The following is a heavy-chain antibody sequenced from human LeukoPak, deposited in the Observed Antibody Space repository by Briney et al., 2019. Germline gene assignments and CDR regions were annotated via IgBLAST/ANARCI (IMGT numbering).Heavy chain of an antibody. Sequence: PGGSLRLSCAASGFTFDDYGMSWVRQAPGKGLEWVSGINWNGGSTGYEDSVKGRFSISRDNAKNSLYLQMNSLRAEDTALYYCARSRGFGGSFDYWGQGTLVTVSS. CDR1: GFTFDDYG. J-gene: IGHJ4*02. D-gene: IGHD3-3*01. V-gene: IGHV3-20*04. CDR2: INWNGGST. CDR3: ARSRGFGGSFDY.